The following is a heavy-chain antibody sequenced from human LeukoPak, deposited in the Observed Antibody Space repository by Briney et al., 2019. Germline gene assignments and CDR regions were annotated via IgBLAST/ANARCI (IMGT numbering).Heavy chain of an antibody. Sequence: GGSLRLSCAASGFSVNINYMTWVRQAPGKGLEWVSGISGGGSSTYYADSVKGRFTLSRDYPKNTLYLQINSLRAEDMAVYFCAKYSGSYYYPPNWDSWGQGTLVTVSS. D-gene: IGHD1-26*01. CDR3: AKYSGSYYYPPNWDS. CDR1: GFSVNINY. CDR2: ISGGGSST. V-gene: IGHV3-23*01. J-gene: IGHJ4*02.